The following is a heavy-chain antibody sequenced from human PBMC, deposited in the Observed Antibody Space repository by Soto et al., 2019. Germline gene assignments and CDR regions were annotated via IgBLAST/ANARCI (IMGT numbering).Heavy chain of an antibody. CDR3: ARHIVGATDGYYYYGMDV. V-gene: IGHV4-59*08. J-gene: IGHJ6*02. Sequence: SETLSLTCTVSGGSISSYYWSWIRQPPGKGLEWIGYIYYSGSTNYNPSLKSRVTISVDTSKNQFSLKLSSVTAADTAVYYCARHIVGATDGYYYYGMDVWGHGTTVTVSS. D-gene: IGHD1-26*01. CDR1: GGSISSYY. CDR2: IYYSGST.